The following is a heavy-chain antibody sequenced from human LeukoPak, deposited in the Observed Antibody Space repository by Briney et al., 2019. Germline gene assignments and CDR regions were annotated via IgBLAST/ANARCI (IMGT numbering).Heavy chain of an antibody. Sequence: GGSLRLSCAASGFTFSSYSMNWVRQAPGKGLEWVSYISSSSSTIYYADSVKGRFTISRDNAKNSLYLQMNSLRAEDTAVYYCARIGAYCGGDCYSTNWYFDLWGRGTLVTVSS. V-gene: IGHV3-48*01. CDR1: GFTFSSYS. D-gene: IGHD2-21*02. CDR2: ISSSSSTI. J-gene: IGHJ2*01. CDR3: ARIGAYCGGDCYSTNWYFDL.